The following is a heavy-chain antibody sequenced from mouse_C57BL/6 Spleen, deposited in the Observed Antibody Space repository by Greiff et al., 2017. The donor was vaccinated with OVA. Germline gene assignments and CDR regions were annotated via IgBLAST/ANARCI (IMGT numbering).Heavy chain of an antibody. CDR3: ARDYGSSYPYYFDY. CDR1: GYAFSSYW. CDR2: IYPGDGDT. J-gene: IGHJ2*01. Sequence: QVHVKQSGAELVKPGASVKISCKASGYAFSSYWMNWVKQRPGKGLEWIGQIYPGDGDTNYNGKFKGKATLTADKSSSTAYMQLSSLTSEDSAVYFCARDYGSSYPYYFDYWGQGTTLTVSS. D-gene: IGHD1-1*01. V-gene: IGHV1-80*01.